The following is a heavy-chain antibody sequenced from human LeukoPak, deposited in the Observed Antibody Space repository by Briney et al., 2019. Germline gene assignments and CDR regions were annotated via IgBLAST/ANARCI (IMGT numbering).Heavy chain of an antibody. CDR3: ARHGTGQKAFNI. CDR1: SGSISGYY. J-gene: IGHJ3*02. V-gene: IGHV4-59*08. Sequence: PSETLSLTCTVSSGSISGYYWSWLRQPPGKGLEGIGQIHSGGTIYNPSLKSRVTISVDTSKNQFSLKLSSGSAADTAAYYCARHGTGQKAFNIWGQGTMVTVSS. D-gene: IGHD1-14*01. CDR2: IHSGGT.